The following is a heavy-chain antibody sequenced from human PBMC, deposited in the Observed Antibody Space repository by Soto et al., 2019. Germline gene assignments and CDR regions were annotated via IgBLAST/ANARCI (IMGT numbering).Heavy chain of an antibody. CDR2: IKSKTDGGTT. CDR3: TTDQWGGSDDY. V-gene: IGHV3-15*01. Sequence: EVQLVESGGGLVKPGGSLRLSCAASGFTFSNAWMSWVRQAPGKGLEWVGRIKSKTDGGTTDYAAPVKGRFTISRDDSKNTLYLQMNSLKTEDTAVDYCTTDQWGGSDDYWGQGTLGTVSS. D-gene: IGHD1-26*01. CDR1: GFTFSNAW. J-gene: IGHJ4*02.